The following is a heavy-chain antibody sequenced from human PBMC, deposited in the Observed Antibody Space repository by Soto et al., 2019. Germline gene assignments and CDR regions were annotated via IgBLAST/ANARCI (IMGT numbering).Heavy chain of an antibody. CDR3: GVGPYSSCWSFQH. D-gene: IGHD6-19*01. J-gene: IGHJ1*01. CDR1: GGSISSSSYY. V-gene: IGHV4-39*01. CDR2: IYYSGST. Sequence: QLQLQESGPGLVKPSETLSLTCTVSGGSISSSSYYWGWIRQPPGKGLEWIGSIYYSGSTFYNPSLKSRVTISVDTSKNQSSRKLSSVTAADTAVYYCGVGPYSSCWSFQHWGQGTLVTVSS.